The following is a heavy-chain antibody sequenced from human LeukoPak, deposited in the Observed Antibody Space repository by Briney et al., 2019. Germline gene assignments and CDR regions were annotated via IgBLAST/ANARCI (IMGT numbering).Heavy chain of an antibody. CDR3: ARAGLTMVRGVTSYFDY. CDR2: INPNSGGT. J-gene: IGHJ4*02. CDR1: GYTFTGYY. Sequence: ASVTVSCKASGYTFTGYYMHWVRQAPGQGLEWMGWINPNSGGTNYAQKFQGRVTMTRDTSISTAYMELSRLRSDDTAVYYCARAGLTMVRGVTSYFDYWGQGTLVTVSS. V-gene: IGHV1-2*02. D-gene: IGHD3-10*01.